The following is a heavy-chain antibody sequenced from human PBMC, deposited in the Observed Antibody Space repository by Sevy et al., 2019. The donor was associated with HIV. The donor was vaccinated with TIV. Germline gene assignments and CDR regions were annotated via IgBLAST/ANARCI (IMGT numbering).Heavy chain of an antibody. D-gene: IGHD3-10*01. CDR2: ISAYNGNR. CDR3: ARGVLGSGSYSSYYYGMDV. Sequence: TSVKVSCKASGYTFTSYGISWVRQAPGQGLEWMGWISAYNGNRNYAQMLQGRVTMTTDTSTSTAYMELRSLRSDDTAVYYCARGVLGSGSYSSYYYGMDVWGQGTTVTVSS. J-gene: IGHJ6*02. V-gene: IGHV1-18*04. CDR1: GYTFTSYG.